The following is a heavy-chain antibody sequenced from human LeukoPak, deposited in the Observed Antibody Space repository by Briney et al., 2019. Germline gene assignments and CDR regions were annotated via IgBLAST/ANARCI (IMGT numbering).Heavy chain of an antibody. CDR2: IYYSGST. CDR1: GGSISHYY. J-gene: IGHJ4*02. V-gene: IGHV4-30-4*01. Sequence: SETLSLTCTISGGSISHYYWSWILQPPGKGLEWIGYIYYSGSTYYNPSLKSRVTISVDTSKNQFSLKLSSVTAADTAVYYCARGPEYSSGWYGGNYYFDYWGQGTLVTVSS. CDR3: ARGPEYSSGWYGGNYYFDY. D-gene: IGHD6-19*01.